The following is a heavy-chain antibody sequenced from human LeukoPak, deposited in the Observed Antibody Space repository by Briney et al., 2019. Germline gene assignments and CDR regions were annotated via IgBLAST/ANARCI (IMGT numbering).Heavy chain of an antibody. Sequence: ASVKVSCKASGYTFTSYGISWVRQAPGQGLEWMGWISAYNGNTNYAQKLQGRVTMTTDTSTSTAYMELRSLRSDDTAVYYCARDGHELILTYYYGMGVWGQGTTVTVSS. V-gene: IGHV1-18*01. J-gene: IGHJ6*02. CDR3: ARDGHELILTYYYGMGV. CDR2: ISAYNGNT. D-gene: IGHD1-26*01. CDR1: GYTFTSYG.